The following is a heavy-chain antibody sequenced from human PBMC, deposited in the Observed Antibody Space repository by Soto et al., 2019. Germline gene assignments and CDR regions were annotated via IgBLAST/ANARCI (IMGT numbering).Heavy chain of an antibody. CDR2: IYYRGTT. CDR3: ARANCVRCPFDL. CDR1: GASLTRGVYY. J-gene: IGHJ4*02. Sequence: QVQLQESGPRLAKPSESLSLTCSVSGASLTRGVYYWSWLRQPPGRQLEWIGSIYYRGTTNYTPSLTGRVTISEDTSRNQVSVTVKSVTAADTAVSFCARANCVRCPFDLWGQGTLVTVSS. V-gene: IGHV4-61*08. D-gene: IGHD2-21*01.